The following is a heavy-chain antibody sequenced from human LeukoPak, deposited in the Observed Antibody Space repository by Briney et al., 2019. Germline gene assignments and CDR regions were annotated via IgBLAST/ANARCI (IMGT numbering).Heavy chain of an antibody. CDR2: IRSKTYGATA. V-gene: IGHV3-49*04. CDR3: ARTSWFGVDY. D-gene: IGHD3-10*01. J-gene: IGHJ4*02. CDR1: GFSVGDYA. Sequence: GGSLRLSCAASGFSVGDYAMSWVRQAPGKGLEWVGFIRSKTYGATADYAASVEGRFTISRDDSKNIAYLQMNGLKTEDTAMYYCARTSWFGVDYWGQGTLVTVSS.